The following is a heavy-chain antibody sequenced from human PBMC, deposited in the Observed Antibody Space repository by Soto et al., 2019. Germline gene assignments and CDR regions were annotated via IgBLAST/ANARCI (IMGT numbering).Heavy chain of an antibody. J-gene: IGHJ6*04. CDR1: GFTFRSYA. D-gene: IGHD2-15*01. CDR2: ISYDGSNK. Sequence: QVQLVESGGGVVQPGRSLRLSCAASGFTFRSYAMHWVRQAPGKGLECVAVISYDGSNKFYRDSVKGRFTISRDNSKNTLYLQINSLRYEDTAVYYCARGDREDISVVVGARPGEYGVDVLGKGTTVTVSS. V-gene: IGHV3-30-3*01. CDR3: ARGDREDISVVVGARPGEYGVDV.